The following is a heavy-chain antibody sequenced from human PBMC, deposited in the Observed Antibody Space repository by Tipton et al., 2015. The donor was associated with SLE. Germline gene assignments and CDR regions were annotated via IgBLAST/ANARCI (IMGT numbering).Heavy chain of an antibody. D-gene: IGHD2-21*01. CDR3: AKEGHIVVVIAMGYYGMDV. CDR1: GFTFSSYA. J-gene: IGHJ6*02. V-gene: IGHV3-23*01. CDR2: ISVSGGST. Sequence: SLRLSCAASGFTFSSYAMSWVRQAPGKGLEWVSAISVSGGSTYYTDSVKGRFTISRDNSKNTLYLQMNSLRAEDTAVYYCAKEGHIVVVIAMGYYGMDVWGQGTTVTVSS.